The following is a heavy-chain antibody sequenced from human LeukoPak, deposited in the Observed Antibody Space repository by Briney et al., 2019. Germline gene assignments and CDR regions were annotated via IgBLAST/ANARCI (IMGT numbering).Heavy chain of an antibody. CDR1: GGSISSGSYY. Sequence: SETLSLTCTVSGGSISSGSYYWSWIRQPAGKGLEWIGRIYTSGSTNYNPSLKSRVTISVDTSKNQLSLKLTSVTAADTAVYYCGRFRMAAAPGWGQGTLVTVSS. D-gene: IGHD6-13*01. J-gene: IGHJ1*01. CDR2: IYTSGST. CDR3: GRFRMAAAPG. V-gene: IGHV4-61*02.